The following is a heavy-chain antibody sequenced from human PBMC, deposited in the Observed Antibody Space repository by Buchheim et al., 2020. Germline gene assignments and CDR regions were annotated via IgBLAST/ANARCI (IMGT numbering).Heavy chain of an antibody. V-gene: IGHV4-4*02. CDR1: TGSISSRNW. J-gene: IGHJ4*02. CDR3: ARDPYGDGSFDY. CDR2: IFHSGSA. Sequence: QVQLQESGPGLVKPSGTLSLTCAVSTGSISSRNWWTWVRQPPGKGLEWLGEIFHSGSASYNPSLKSRVSISVDKSKNQFSLNLSSVTAADTAVYYCARDPYGDGSFDYWGQGTL. D-gene: IGHD2-21*02.